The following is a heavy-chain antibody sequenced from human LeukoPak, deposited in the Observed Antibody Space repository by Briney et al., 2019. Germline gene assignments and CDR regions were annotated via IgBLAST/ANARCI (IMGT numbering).Heavy chain of an antibody. D-gene: IGHD3-3*01. CDR1: SGSFSGYY. CDR2: IYYSGST. Sequence: SETLSLTCAVYSGSFSGYYWSWIRQPPGKGLEWIGSIYYSGSTYYNPSLKSRVTISVDTSKNQFSLKLSSVTAADTAVYYCARHAWYDFWSGYSVFDYWGQGTLVTVSS. CDR3: ARHAWYDFWSGYSVFDY. V-gene: IGHV4-34*01. J-gene: IGHJ4*02.